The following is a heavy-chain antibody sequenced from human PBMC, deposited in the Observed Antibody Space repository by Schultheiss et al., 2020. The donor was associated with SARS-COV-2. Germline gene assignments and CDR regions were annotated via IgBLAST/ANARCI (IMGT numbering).Heavy chain of an antibody. V-gene: IGHV1-18*01. CDR3: ARYCSSTSCYRGYYYGMDV. D-gene: IGHD2-2*01. Sequence: ASVKVSCKASGYTFTSYGISWVRQAPGQGLEWMGWISVYNGNTKYAQKLQGRVTMTTDTSTSTAYMELRSLRSDDTAVYYCARYCSSTSCYRGYYYGMDVWGQGTTVTVSS. J-gene: IGHJ6*02. CDR1: GYTFTSYG. CDR2: ISVYNGNT.